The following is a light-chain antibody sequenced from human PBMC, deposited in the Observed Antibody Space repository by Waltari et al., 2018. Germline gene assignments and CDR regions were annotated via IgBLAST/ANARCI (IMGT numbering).Light chain of an antibody. Sequence: QSALPPPRSVSGSPGQPVTTSCTGTNNELRECNRVSWYQHHPDEAPKLIIFDVTKRPSGVPDRFSASKSGNTASLTISRLQTEDEADYYCCSYVGSVYVFGIGTKVTVL. CDR2: DVT. CDR3: CSYVGSVYV. CDR1: NNELRECNR. V-gene: IGLV2-11*02. J-gene: IGLJ1*01.